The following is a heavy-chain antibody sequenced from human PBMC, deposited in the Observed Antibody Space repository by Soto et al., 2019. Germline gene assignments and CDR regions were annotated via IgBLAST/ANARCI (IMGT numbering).Heavy chain of an antibody. J-gene: IGHJ3*02. Sequence: PSVKGDWKASGDAYSGDASGWVRQEKEQGLEWMGGIIPIFGTANYAQKFQGRVTITADESTSTAYMELSSLRSEDTAVYYCARVLKGYYDSSGYAFDIWGQGTMVTVSS. CDR2: IIPIFGTA. V-gene: IGHV1-69*13. D-gene: IGHD3-22*01. CDR3: ARVLKGYYDSSGYAFDI. CDR1: GDAYSGDA.